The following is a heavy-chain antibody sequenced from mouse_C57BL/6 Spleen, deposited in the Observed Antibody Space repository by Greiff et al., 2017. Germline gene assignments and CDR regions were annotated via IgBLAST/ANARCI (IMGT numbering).Heavy chain of an antibody. CDR1: GFTFSSYA. CDR3: ARADYSNTYYFDY. CDR2: ISDGGSYT. V-gene: IGHV5-4*03. J-gene: IGHJ2*01. D-gene: IGHD2-5*01. Sequence: EVMLVESGGGLVKPGGSLKLSCAASGFTFSSYAMSWVRQTPEKRLEWVATISDGGSYTYYPDNVKGRFTISRDNAKNNLYLQMSHLKSEDTAMFYCARADYSNTYYFDYWGQGTTLTVSS.